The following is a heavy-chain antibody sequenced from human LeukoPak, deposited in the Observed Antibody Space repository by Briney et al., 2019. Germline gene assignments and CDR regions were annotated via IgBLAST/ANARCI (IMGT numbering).Heavy chain of an antibody. J-gene: IGHJ4*02. D-gene: IGHD6-19*01. CDR2: MNSNSGNT. Sequence: ASVKVSCKASGYTFTSYDINWVRQATGQGLAWMGWMNSNSGNTGYAQKFQGRVTMTRNTSISTAYMELSSLRSEDTAVYYCARGFGYSSGWYYFDYWGQGTLVTVSS. CDR1: GYTFTSYD. V-gene: IGHV1-8*01. CDR3: ARGFGYSSGWYYFDY.